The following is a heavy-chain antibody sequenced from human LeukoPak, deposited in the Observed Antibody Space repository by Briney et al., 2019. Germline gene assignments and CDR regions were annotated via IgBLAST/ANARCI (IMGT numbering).Heavy chain of an antibody. CDR2: IYYSGST. J-gene: IGHJ6*03. CDR1: GGSINNYY. CDR3: ARDSGSSGWSNYYYYYMDV. Sequence: SETLSLTCTVSGGSINNYYWTWIRQPPGKRLEWIGYIYYSGSTNYNPSLKSRVTISVDTSKNQFSLKLSSVTAADTAVYYCARDSGSSGWSNYYYYYMDVWGKGTTVTISS. D-gene: IGHD6-19*01. V-gene: IGHV4-59*01.